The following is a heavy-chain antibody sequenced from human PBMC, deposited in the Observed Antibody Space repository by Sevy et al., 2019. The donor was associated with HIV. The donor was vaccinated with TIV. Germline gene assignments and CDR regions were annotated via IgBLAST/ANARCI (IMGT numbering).Heavy chain of an antibody. D-gene: IGHD3-3*01. V-gene: IGHV4-59*01. J-gene: IGHJ6*02. CDR2: IYYSGST. CDR1: GGSISSYY. CDR3: ARDNSVVFGADYYYYGMDV. Sequence: SETLSLTCTVSGGSISSYYWSWIRQPPGKGLEWIGYIYYSGSTNYNPSLKSRVTISVETSKNQFSLKLSSVTAAVTAVYYCARDNSVVFGADYYYYGMDVWGQGTTVTVSS.